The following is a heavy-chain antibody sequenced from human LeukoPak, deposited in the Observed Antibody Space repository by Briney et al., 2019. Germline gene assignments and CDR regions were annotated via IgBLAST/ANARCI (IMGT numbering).Heavy chain of an antibody. V-gene: IGHV3-53*01. CDR3: ESNRSSWYGFGY. CDR1: GFTVSSNH. Sequence: PGGSLRLSCAASGFTVSSNHMSWVRQAPGKGLEWVSVIYSGGSTYYVASVRGNFTISRDNSENTLYVQMNSLRAEDTGVYCCESNRSSWYGFGYWGKGTLVAVSS. J-gene: IGHJ4*02. D-gene: IGHD6-13*01. CDR2: IYSGGST.